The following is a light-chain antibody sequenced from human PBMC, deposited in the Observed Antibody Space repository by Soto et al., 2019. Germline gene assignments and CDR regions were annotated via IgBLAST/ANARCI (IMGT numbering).Light chain of an antibody. Sequence: EIVMTQSPATLSVSPGERATLSCRASQSVSHYLAWYQQKPSQAPRLLIYGASTRATGISARFSGSGSGTEFALTISSLQSEDFAVYYCQQYNNWPPYTFGQGTKLEIK. J-gene: IGKJ2*01. CDR1: QSVSHY. CDR3: QQYNNWPPYT. CDR2: GAS. V-gene: IGKV3-15*01.